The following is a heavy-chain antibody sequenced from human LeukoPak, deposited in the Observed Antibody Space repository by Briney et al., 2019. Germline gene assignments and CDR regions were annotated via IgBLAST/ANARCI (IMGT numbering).Heavy chain of an antibody. V-gene: IGHV4-4*07. D-gene: IGHD3-22*01. CDR3: ARAKYYYDSSGGDYFDY. Sequence: SETLSLTCTVSGGSISSYYWSWIRQPAGKGLEWIGRIYTSGSTNYNPSLKSRVTMSVDTSKNQFSLKLSSVTAADTAVHYCARAKYYYDSSGGDYFDYWGQGTLVTVSS. CDR1: GGSISSYY. J-gene: IGHJ4*02. CDR2: IYTSGST.